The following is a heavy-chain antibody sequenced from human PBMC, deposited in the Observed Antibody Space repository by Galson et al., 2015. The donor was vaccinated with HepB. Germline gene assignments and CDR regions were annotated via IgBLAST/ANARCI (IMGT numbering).Heavy chain of an antibody. Sequence: SLRLSCAASGFTFSTYDIHWVRQAPGKGLEWVAVISYDGNKKYYADSVKGRFTMSRDNSKNTLYLQMNSLRAEDTAMYYCAKDRGSGWTFDYWGQGTLVTVSS. CDR3: AKDRGSGWTFDY. CDR2: ISYDGNKK. V-gene: IGHV3-30*18. D-gene: IGHD6-19*01. CDR1: GFTFSTYD. J-gene: IGHJ4*02.